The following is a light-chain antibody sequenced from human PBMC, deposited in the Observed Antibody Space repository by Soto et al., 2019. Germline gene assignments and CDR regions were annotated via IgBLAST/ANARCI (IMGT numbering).Light chain of an antibody. CDR1: QSFSSSF. Sequence: EIVLTQSPGTLSLSPGERATLSCRASQSFSSSFLAWYQQKPGQAPRLLIYGASSRTTGIPDRFSGSGSGTDFTLTISRLEPEDFAVYYCHQYVSSPYTFGQGTKLEIK. J-gene: IGKJ2*01. V-gene: IGKV3-20*01. CDR3: HQYVSSPYT. CDR2: GAS.